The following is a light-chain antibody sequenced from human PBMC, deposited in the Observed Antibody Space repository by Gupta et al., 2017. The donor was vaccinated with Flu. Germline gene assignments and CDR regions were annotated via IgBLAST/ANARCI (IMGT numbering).Light chain of an antibody. CDR2: GNI. Sequence: QSVLTQPPSLCGAPAPRVTISCIGSGSNIGAGYDVNCHQQLPETAPKLLMFGNINRPSGVPARFAGSKSGTAASLAITGVQAEEEADYYCQSYDGSLSGYVVFGGGTRLTVL. J-gene: IGLJ2*01. CDR3: QSYDGSLSGYVV. V-gene: IGLV1-40*01. CDR1: GSNIGAGYD.